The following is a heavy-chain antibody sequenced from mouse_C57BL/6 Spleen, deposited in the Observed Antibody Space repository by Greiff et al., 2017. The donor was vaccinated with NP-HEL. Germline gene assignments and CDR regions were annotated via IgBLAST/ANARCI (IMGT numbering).Heavy chain of an antibody. D-gene: IGHD2-4*01. Sequence: VQLQQSGPELVKPGASVKMSCKASGYTFTDYNMHWVKQSHGQSLEWIGYINPNNGGTSYNQKFKGKATLTVNKSSSTAYMELRSLTSEDSAVYYCARKDDYDGTAMDYWGQGTSVTVSS. CDR1: GYTFTDYN. V-gene: IGHV1-22*01. CDR3: ARKDDYDGTAMDY. CDR2: INPNNGGT. J-gene: IGHJ4*01.